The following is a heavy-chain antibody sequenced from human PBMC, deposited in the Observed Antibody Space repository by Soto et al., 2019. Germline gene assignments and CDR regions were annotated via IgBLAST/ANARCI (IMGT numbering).Heavy chain of an antibody. CDR2: IYRPGST. CDR3: ASRDPGTSVDY. V-gene: IGHV4-4*02. D-gene: IGHD1-7*01. Sequence: SDTLSLTCAVSGGSFTSNNWWACFRQPPGQGLEWIGEIYRPGSTNYNPSLKGRVTISLDKSENQFSLKVTSLTAADTAVYYCASRDPGTSVDYWGQGTVVTVSS. J-gene: IGHJ4*02. CDR1: GGSFTSNNW.